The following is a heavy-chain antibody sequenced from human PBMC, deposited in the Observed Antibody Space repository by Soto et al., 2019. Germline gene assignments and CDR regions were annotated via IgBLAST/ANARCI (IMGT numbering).Heavy chain of an antibody. Sequence: QVQLVQSGAEVKKPGASVKVSCKASGYIFTTYYVHWVRQAPGQGLEWMGIINPSGGSTSYAQKFQGRVTMTRDTSTSTVYMELSSLRSEDMAVYYCARAPFESGSGWYDYWGQGTLVTVSS. J-gene: IGHJ4*02. V-gene: IGHV1-46*03. D-gene: IGHD6-19*01. CDR1: GYIFTTYY. CDR3: ARAPFESGSGWYDY. CDR2: INPSGGST.